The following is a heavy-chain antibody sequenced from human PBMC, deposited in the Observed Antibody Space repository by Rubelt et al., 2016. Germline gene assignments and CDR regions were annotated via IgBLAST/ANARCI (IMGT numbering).Heavy chain of an antibody. J-gene: IGHJ3*02. D-gene: IGHD5-24*01. CDR1: GFTVSSDY. CDR3: AKDADGYNPMGDAFDI. Sequence: EVQLVESGGGLVQPGGSLRLSCAASGFTVSSDYMSWVRQAPGKGLEWVSVIYSRGSTYYADSGGGRFTISGHNSKKTLYLQMNSLRAEDTAVYHCAKDADGYNPMGDAFDIWGQGTMVTVSS. V-gene: IGHV3-53*04. CDR2: IYSRGST.